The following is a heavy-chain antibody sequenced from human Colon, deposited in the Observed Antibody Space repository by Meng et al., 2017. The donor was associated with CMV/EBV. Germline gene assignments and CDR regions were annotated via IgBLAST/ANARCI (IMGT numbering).Heavy chain of an antibody. CDR2: IYYSGST. CDR1: GDSISGYY. J-gene: IGHJ3*02. D-gene: IGHD2-2*01. V-gene: IGHV4-38-2*02. Sequence: SETLSLTCTVSGDSISGYYWSWIRQPPGKGLEWIGSIYYSGSTYYNPSLKSRVTISVDTSKNQFSLKLSSVTAADTAVYYCARATTERSYIVVVPAVDAFDIWGQGTMVTVSS. CDR3: ARATTERSYIVVVPAVDAFDI.